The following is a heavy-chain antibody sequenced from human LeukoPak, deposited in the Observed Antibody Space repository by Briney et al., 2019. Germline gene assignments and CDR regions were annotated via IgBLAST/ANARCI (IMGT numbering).Heavy chain of an antibody. V-gene: IGHV3-21*01. J-gene: IGHJ3*02. CDR2: ISSSSSYI. CDR1: GFTFSSYS. Sequence: GGSLRLSCAASGFTFSSYSMNWVRQAPGKGLEWVSSISSSSSYIYYADSVKGRFTISRDNAKNSLYLQMNSLRAEVTAVYYCARDLAWDAFDIWGQGTMVTVSS. CDR3: ARDLAWDAFDI.